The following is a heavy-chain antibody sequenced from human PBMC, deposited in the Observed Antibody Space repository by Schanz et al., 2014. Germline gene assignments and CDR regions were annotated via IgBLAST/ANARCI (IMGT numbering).Heavy chain of an antibody. D-gene: IGHD1-26*01. CDR1: GFTFSSYG. V-gene: IGHV3-33*06. J-gene: IGHJ6*02. Sequence: LVESGGGVVQPGRSLRLSCAASGFTFSSYGMHWVRQAPGKGLEWVAVVCYDGSKKYYADSVKGRFTTSRDNSKNAMYLQMNSLRAEGTAVYYCVKDLQRELLRDDHYYGMDVWGQGTTVTVSS. CDR3: VKDLQRELLRDDHYYGMDV. CDR2: VCYDGSKK.